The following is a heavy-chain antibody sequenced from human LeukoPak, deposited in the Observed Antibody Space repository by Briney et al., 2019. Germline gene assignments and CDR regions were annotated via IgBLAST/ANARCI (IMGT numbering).Heavy chain of an antibody. V-gene: IGHV4-39*07. D-gene: IGHD6-13*01. J-gene: IGHJ4*02. Sequence: PSETLSLTCTVSGVSISSSNSYWGWIRQPPGKGLEWIGSIYYSGNTYYNPSLRSRVTISVDTSKNQFSLKLSSVTAADTAVYYCARDLPISPGPEPRIAPGGYWGQGTLVTVSS. CDR3: ARDLPISPGPEPRIAPGGY. CDR1: GVSISSSNSY. CDR2: IYYSGNT.